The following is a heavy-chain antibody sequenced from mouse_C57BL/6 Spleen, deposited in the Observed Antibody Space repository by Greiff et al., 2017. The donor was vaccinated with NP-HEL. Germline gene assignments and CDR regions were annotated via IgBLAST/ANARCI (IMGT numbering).Heavy chain of an antibody. CDR1: GYTFTSYW. D-gene: IGHD3-3*01. CDR3: ARGAGDAY. V-gene: IGHV1-50*01. Sequence: QVQLQQPGAELVKPGASVKLSCKASGYTFTSYWMQWVKQRPGQGLEWIGEIDPSDSYTNYNQKFKGKATLTVDTSSSTAYMQLSSLTSEDSAVYYCARGAGDAYWGQGTLVTVSA. J-gene: IGHJ3*01. CDR2: IDPSDSYT.